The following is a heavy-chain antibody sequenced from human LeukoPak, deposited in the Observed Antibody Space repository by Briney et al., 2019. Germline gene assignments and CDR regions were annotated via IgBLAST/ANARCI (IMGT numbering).Heavy chain of an antibody. V-gene: IGHV1-2*02. CDR3: ARVGVLQEAFDI. Sequence: ASVKVSCKASGYTFTGYYMHWVRQAPGQGLEWMGWINPNSGGTNYAQKFQGRVTMTRDTYISTAYMELSRLRSDDTAVYYCARVGVLQEAFDIWGQGTMVTVSS. D-gene: IGHD4-11*01. J-gene: IGHJ3*02. CDR1: GYTFTGYY. CDR2: INPNSGGT.